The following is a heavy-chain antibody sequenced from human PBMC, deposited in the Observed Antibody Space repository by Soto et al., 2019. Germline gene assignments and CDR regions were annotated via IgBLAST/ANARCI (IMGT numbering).Heavy chain of an antibody. Sequence: ASVKVSCKASGYTFTRSGISWVRQAPGQGLEWLGWINPDNGNTNYAQHLQGRVSLTTDTSTSTAYMDLRSLRSDDTAVYYCARHNSQWPNWFDPWGQGTPVTVSS. CDR1: GYTFTRSG. D-gene: IGHD1-1*01. V-gene: IGHV1-18*01. J-gene: IGHJ5*02. CDR3: ARHNSQWPNWFDP. CDR2: INPDNGNT.